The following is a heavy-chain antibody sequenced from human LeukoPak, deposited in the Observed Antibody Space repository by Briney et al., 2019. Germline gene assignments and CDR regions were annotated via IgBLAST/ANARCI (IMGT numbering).Heavy chain of an antibody. D-gene: IGHD2-15*01. CDR2: IYSSGST. CDR1: GFIVTSNY. V-gene: IGHV3-53*01. J-gene: IGHJ4*02. CDR3: ARGLESCSSGSCFKD. Sequence: GGSLRLSCAASGFIVTSNYMSWFRQAPAKGLEWVSLIYSSGSTYYTASVEGRFTISRDHSKNTLYLQMNSLRAEDAALYYCARGLESCSSGSCFKDWGQGTLVTVSS.